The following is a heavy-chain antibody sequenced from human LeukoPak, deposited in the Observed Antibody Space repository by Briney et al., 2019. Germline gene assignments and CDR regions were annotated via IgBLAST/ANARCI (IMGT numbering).Heavy chain of an antibody. D-gene: IGHD3-3*01. J-gene: IGHJ3*02. V-gene: IGHV4-39*07. CDR2: MYFSGST. Sequence: SETLSLTCTVSGGSISSSNYYWGWIRQPPGKGLEWIGNMYFSGSTYYNPSLKSRITISVDMSKNQFSLKLSSVTAADTAVYYCARERSGSEIFARSFDIWGQGTMVTVSS. CDR1: GGSISSSNYY. CDR3: ARERSGSEIFARSFDI.